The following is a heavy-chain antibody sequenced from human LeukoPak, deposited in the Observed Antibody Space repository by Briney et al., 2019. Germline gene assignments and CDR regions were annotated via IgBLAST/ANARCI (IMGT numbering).Heavy chain of an antibody. CDR1: GYSISSGYY. D-gene: IGHD3-3*01. CDR2: IYHSGST. Sequence: PSETLSLTCTVSGYSISSGYYWGWIRQPPGKGLEWIGSIYHSGSTYYNPSLKSRGTISVDTSKNQFSLKLSSVTAAHTAVYYCARAGEPNYDFWSGYYYYMDVWGKGTTVTVSS. J-gene: IGHJ6*03. CDR3: ARAGEPNYDFWSGYYYYMDV. V-gene: IGHV4-38-2*02.